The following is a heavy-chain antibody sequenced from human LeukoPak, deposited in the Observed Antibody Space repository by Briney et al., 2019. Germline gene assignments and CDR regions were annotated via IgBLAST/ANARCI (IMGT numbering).Heavy chain of an antibody. V-gene: IGHV1-24*01. CDR1: GYTLTELS. D-gene: IGHD2-15*01. CDR3: ATEGQQAASFYYYGMDV. J-gene: IGHJ6*02. Sequence: GASVKVSCKVSGYTLTELSMHWVRQAPGKGLEWMGGFDPEDGETIYAQKFQGRVTMTEDTSTDTAYMELSSLRSEDTAMYYCATEGQQAASFYYYGMDVWGQGTTVTVSS. CDR2: FDPEDGET.